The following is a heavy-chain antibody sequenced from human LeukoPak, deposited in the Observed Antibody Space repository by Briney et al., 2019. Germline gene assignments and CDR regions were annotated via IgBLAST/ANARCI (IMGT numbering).Heavy chain of an antibody. CDR3: ARQSRDGSKTRGYYFDS. CDR1: GYSFTDYW. Sequence: GESLKISCQGIGYSFTDYWIGWVRQMPGKGLESMGIIYPADSDTTYSPSFEGQVTISADKSIDTVYLQWSSLKASDTATYYCARQSRDGSKTRGYYFDSWGQGTLVTVSS. V-gene: IGHV5-51*01. CDR2: IYPADSDT. J-gene: IGHJ4*02. D-gene: IGHD3-10*01.